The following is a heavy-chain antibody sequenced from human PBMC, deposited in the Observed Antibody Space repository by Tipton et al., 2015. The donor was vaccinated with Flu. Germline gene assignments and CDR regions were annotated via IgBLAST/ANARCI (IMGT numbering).Heavy chain of an antibody. Sequence: RSLRLSCAASGFTFSSYGMHWVRQAPGKGLEWVAVIWSRGDNEDYADSVRGRFTISRDNSRDTLYLQMNSLRVEDTAVYYCASGGYHLYGMDVWGQGTTVTVSS. D-gene: IGHD3-16*01. CDR2: IWSRGDNE. CDR3: ASGGYHLYGMDV. V-gene: IGHV3-33*01. J-gene: IGHJ6*02. CDR1: GFTFSSYG.